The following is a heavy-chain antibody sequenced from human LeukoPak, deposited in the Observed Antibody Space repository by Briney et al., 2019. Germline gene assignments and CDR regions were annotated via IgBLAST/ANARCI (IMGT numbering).Heavy chain of an antibody. J-gene: IGHJ4*02. Sequence: PGGSLRLSCAASGLTFSSFAMSWVRQAPGKGLEWVSSISGSGRSTYFADSVRGRFTISRDNSKNTLFLQMKGLRAEDTAVYYCAKDERRPYDSSGYPDSWGQGTLVTVSS. D-gene: IGHD3-22*01. V-gene: IGHV3-23*01. CDR1: GLTFSSFA. CDR3: AKDERRPYDSSGYPDS. CDR2: ISGSGRST.